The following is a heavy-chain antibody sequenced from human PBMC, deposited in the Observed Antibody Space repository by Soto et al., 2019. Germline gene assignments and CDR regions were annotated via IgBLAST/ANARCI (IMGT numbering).Heavy chain of an antibody. D-gene: IGHD6-6*01. Sequence: GGSLRLSCAASGFTFSSYDMHWVRQATGKGLEWVSAIGTAGDTYYPGSVKGRFTISRENAKNSLYLQMNSLRAEDTAVYYCARGRLPVYSSSSLAIYYGMDVWGQGTTVTVSS. CDR1: GFTFSSYD. V-gene: IGHV3-13*01. CDR3: ARGRLPVYSSSSLAIYYGMDV. J-gene: IGHJ6*02. CDR2: IGTAGDT.